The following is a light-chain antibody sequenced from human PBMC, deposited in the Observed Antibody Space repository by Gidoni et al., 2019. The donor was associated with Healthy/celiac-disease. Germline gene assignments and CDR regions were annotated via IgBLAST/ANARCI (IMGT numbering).Light chain of an antibody. CDR1: QSVLYSSNSKNY. CDR3: QQYYSTPPWT. Sequence: DIVMTQSPDSLAVSLGERATINCKCSQSVLYSSNSKNYLAWYQQKPGQPPKLLIYWASTRESGVPARFSGSGSGTDFTLTIISLQAQDVAVYYCQQYYSTPPWTFGQGTKVEIK. CDR2: WAS. J-gene: IGKJ1*01. V-gene: IGKV4-1*01.